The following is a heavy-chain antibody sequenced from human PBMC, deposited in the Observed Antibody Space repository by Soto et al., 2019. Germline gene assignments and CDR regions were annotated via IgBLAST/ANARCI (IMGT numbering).Heavy chain of an antibody. CDR2: INSDGSST. D-gene: IGHD3-22*01. Sequence: EVQLVESGGGLVQPGGSLRLSCAASGFTFSSYWMHWVRRAPGKGLVWVSRINSDGSSTSYADSVKGRFTISRDNAKNTLYLQMNSLRAEDTAVYYCARLVHYYDSSGYNFYYYGMDVWGQGTTVTVSS. V-gene: IGHV3-74*01. CDR1: GFTFSSYW. J-gene: IGHJ6*02. CDR3: ARLVHYYDSSGYNFYYYGMDV.